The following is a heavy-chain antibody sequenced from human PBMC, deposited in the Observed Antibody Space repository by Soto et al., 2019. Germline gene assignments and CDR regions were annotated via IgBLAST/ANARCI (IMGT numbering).Heavy chain of an antibody. CDR1: VGSISRYY. CDR2: AYYSGDT. V-gene: IGHV4-59*01. Sequence: SETLSLTCSVSVGSISRYYWSWIRRPPGKGLEWIGYAYYSGDTGYNPSLQSRVTMAVDTSKNQVSLKLTSVTAADTAVYYCARDRSTYGGGGTGEVKENWFDPWGQGALVTSPQ. J-gene: IGHJ5*02. CDR3: ARDRSTYGGGGTGEVKENWFDP. D-gene: IGHD2-8*01.